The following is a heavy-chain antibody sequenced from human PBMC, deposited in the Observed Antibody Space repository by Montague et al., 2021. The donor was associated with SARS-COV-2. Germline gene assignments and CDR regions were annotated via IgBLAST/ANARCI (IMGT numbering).Heavy chain of an antibody. J-gene: IGHJ5*02. V-gene: IGHV2-70*11. Sequence: PALVKPTQTLALTCTFSGFSLTTDGMCVSWFRQPPGKALEWLARIDLVDDKYYSTSLKTRLPISKDTSKNQVVLSMTNMDPADTATYYCARNGVEFRGSEKYYSGNWLDPWGQGTLVTVSS. CDR1: GFSLTTDGMC. CDR2: IDLVDDK. D-gene: IGHD3-10*01. CDR3: ARNGVEFRGSEKYYSGNWLDP.